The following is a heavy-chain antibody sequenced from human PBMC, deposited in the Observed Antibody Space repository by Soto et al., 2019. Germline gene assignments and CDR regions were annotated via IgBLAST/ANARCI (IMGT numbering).Heavy chain of an antibody. CDR1: GGSLRGYY. V-gene: IGHV4-34*01. CDR3: ARGQEGVVATH. J-gene: IGHJ4*02. D-gene: IGHD5-12*01. CDR2: IKDGGRT. Sequence: QLQLQQWGAGLLKPSETLSLNCAVNGGSLRGYYWSWIRQPTGKGLEWIGEIKDGGRTNYSPSLKSRAHISSDTSNNRFSLRLYSVTAADTGVYYCARGQEGVVATHWDQGTLVTVSS.